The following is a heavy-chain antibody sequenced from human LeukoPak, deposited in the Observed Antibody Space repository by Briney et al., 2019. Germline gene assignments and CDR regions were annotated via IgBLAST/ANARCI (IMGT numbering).Heavy chain of an antibody. CDR2: INHSGST. J-gene: IGHJ5*02. D-gene: IGHD3-3*01. Sequence: PSETLSLTCAVYGGSFNGYYWSWIRQPPGKGLEWIGEINHSGSTNYNPSLKSRVTISVDTSKNQFSLKLSSVTAAGTAVYYCARETTIFGVGRGWFDPWGQGTLVTVSS. CDR3: ARETTIFGVGRGWFDP. V-gene: IGHV4-34*01. CDR1: GGSFNGYY.